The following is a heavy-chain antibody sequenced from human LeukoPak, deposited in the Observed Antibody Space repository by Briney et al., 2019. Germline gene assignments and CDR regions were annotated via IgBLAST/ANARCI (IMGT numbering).Heavy chain of an antibody. CDR2: IYSDGST. J-gene: IGHJ4*02. Sequence: PGGSLRLSCAVSAFTVSNNYMSWVRQAPGKGLEWVSLIYSDGSTFYADSLKGRFTISRDNAKNSLYLQMNSLRAEDTAVYYCARHLLLWFGAAYFDYWGQGTLVTVSS. CDR3: ARHLLLWFGAAYFDY. CDR1: AFTVSNNY. D-gene: IGHD3-10*01. V-gene: IGHV3-66*04.